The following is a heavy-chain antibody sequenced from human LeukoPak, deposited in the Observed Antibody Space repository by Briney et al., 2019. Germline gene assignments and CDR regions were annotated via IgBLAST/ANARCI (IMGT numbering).Heavy chain of an antibody. Sequence: GGSLRLSCAASGFTFSAYAMHWVRQAPGKGLEWVAVISYDGSNKYYADSVKGRFTISGDKSKNTLYLQMNSLRPEDTAVYYCARGPGPIAGAKNPFDTWGQGTMVTVSS. V-gene: IGHV3-30*01. CDR1: GFTFSAYA. CDR3: ARGPGPIAGAKNPFDT. J-gene: IGHJ3*02. CDR2: ISYDGSNK. D-gene: IGHD1-26*01.